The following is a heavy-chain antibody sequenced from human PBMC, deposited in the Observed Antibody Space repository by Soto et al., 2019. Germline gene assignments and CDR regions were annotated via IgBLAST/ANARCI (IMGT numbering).Heavy chain of an antibody. CDR1: GFIFNDYY. CDR3: ARASYYHYGMDV. Sequence: QVQLVESGGGLVKPGGSLRLSCAVSGFIFNDYYMSWIRQAPGKGLEWVSYISDSGTTIYYADSVNGRFTISRDNAKNSLYLQMTTLRAEDTAIYYCARASYYHYGMDVWGQGTTVTVSS. CDR2: ISDSGTTI. V-gene: IGHV3-11*01. J-gene: IGHJ6*02.